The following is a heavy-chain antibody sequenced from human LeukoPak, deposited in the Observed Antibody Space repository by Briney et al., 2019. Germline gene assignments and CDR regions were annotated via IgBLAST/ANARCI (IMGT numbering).Heavy chain of an antibody. CDR2: ISYDGSNK. CDR3: AKVLWDIHRRIAVAGVFDY. V-gene: IGHV3-30*18. D-gene: IGHD6-19*01. J-gene: IGHJ4*02. CDR1: GFTFSSYG. Sequence: PGGSLRLSCAASGFTFSSYGLHWVRQAPGKGLEWVAVISYDGSNKYYADSVKSRFTISRDNSKNTLYLQMNSLRAEDTAVYYCAKVLWDIHRRIAVAGVFDYWGQGTLVTVSS.